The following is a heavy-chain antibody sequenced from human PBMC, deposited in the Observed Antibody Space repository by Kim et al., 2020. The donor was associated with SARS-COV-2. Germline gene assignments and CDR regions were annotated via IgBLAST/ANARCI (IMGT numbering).Heavy chain of an antibody. CDR3: ARDLGYQLLSNWFDP. D-gene: IGHD2-2*01. CDR2: ISSSSSYI. J-gene: IGHJ5*02. Sequence: GGSLRLSCAASGFTFSSYSMNWVRQAPGKGLEWVSSISSSSSYIYYADSVKGRFTISRDNAKNSLYLQMNSLRAEDTAVYYCARDLGYQLLSNWFDPWGQGTLVTVSS. V-gene: IGHV3-21*04. CDR1: GFTFSSYS.